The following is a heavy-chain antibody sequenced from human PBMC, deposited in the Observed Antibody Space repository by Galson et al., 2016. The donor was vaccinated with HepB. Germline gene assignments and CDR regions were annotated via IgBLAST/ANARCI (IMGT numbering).Heavy chain of an antibody. V-gene: IGHV3-30*09. CDR2: ILGGGSNE. CDR3: ARVARGGYKTADL. D-gene: IGHD5-24*01. CDR1: GFALSGYL. J-gene: IGHJ5*02. Sequence: SLRLSCAASGFALSGYLMHWVRQAPGKGLEWVAVILGGGSNEYYADAVKGRFAISRDNSKNTLQLQMNSLGPDDTAVYYCARVARGGYKTADLWGQGTLVSVSS.